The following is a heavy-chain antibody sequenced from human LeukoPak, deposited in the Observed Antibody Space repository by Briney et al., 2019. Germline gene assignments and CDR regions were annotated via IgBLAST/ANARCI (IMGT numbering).Heavy chain of an antibody. D-gene: IGHD6-6*01. J-gene: IGHJ3*02. CDR1: GYTLTELS. CDR2: FDPEDGET. Sequence: ASVEVSCKVSGYTLTELSMHWVRQAPGKGLEWMGGFDPEDGETIYAQKFQGRVTMTEDTSTDTAYMELSSLRSEDTAVYYCATDSEQLGMSAFDIWGQGTMVTVSS. CDR3: ATDSEQLGMSAFDI. V-gene: IGHV1-24*01.